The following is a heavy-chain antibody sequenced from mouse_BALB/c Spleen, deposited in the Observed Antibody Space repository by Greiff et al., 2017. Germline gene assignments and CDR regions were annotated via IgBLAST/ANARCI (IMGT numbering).Heavy chain of an antibody. Sequence: QVQLKQPGAELVKPGASVKLSCKASGYTFTSYYMYWVKQRPGQGLEWIGGINPSNGGTNFNEKFKSKATLTVDKSSSTAYMQLSSLTSEDSAVYYCTRSDSSGPLDYWGQGTTLTVSS. V-gene: IGHV1S81*02. D-gene: IGHD3-2*01. CDR1: GYTFTSYY. CDR3: TRSDSSGPLDY. CDR2: INPSNGGT. J-gene: IGHJ2*01.